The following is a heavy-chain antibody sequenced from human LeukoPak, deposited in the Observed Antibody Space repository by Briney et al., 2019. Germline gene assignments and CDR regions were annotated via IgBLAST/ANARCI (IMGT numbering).Heavy chain of an antibody. V-gene: IGHV1-46*01. CDR1: GYTFTSYY. CDR3: ARDLVASSGWSYYYMDV. D-gene: IGHD6-19*01. CDR2: INPSGGST. J-gene: IGHJ6*03. Sequence: ASVKVSCKASGYTFTSYYMHWVRQAPGQGLEWMGIINPSGGSTSYAQKFQGRVTMTRDTSTSTVYMELSSLRSEDTAVYYCARDLVASSGWSYYYMDVWGKGTTVTVSS.